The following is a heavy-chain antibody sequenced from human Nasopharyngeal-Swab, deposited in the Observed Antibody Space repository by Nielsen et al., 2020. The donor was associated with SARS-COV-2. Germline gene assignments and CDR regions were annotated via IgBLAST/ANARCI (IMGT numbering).Heavy chain of an antibody. Sequence: WIRQPPGKGLEWIGSIYYSGSTYYNPSLKSRVTISVDTSTNQFSLKLSSVTAADTAVYYCATERAIAVAGTFGAKFDYWGQGTLVTVSS. V-gene: IGHV4-39*01. CDR3: ATERAIAVAGTFGAKFDY. CDR2: IYYSGST. D-gene: IGHD6-19*01. J-gene: IGHJ4*02.